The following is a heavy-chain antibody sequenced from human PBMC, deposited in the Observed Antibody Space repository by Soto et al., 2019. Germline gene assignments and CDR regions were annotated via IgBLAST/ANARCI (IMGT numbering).Heavy chain of an antibody. J-gene: IGHJ4*02. D-gene: IGHD6-6*01. Sequence: EVQLVESGGGLVKPGGSLRLSCAASGFTFSSYSMNWVRQAPGKWLEWVSSISSSSSYIYYADSVKGRFTISRDNAKNSLYLQLNSLRAEDTAVYYCATEMSGSSSWGVVYWRQGTLVTVSS. CDR3: ATEMSGSSSWGVVY. CDR2: ISSSSSYI. V-gene: IGHV3-21*01. CDR1: GFTFSSYS.